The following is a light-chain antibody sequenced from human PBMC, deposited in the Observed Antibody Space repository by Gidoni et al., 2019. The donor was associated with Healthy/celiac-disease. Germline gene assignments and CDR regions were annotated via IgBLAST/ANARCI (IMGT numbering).Light chain of an antibody. CDR1: QSVSSSY. Sequence: EIVLTQSPGTLSLSPGERATLSCRASQSVSSSYLAWYQQKPGQAPRLLICGASSRATGIPDRCSGSGSGTDFTLTISRLEPEDFAVYYCQQYGSSPRTFGQGTKVEIK. CDR2: GAS. J-gene: IGKJ1*01. CDR3: QQYGSSPRT. V-gene: IGKV3-20*01.